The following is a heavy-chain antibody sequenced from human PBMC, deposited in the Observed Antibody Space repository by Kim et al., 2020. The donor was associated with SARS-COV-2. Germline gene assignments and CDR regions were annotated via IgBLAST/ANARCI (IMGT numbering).Heavy chain of an antibody. D-gene: IGHD1-26*01. J-gene: IGHJ5*02. CDR1: GYTFTDYY. CDR2: ISPNSGGT. V-gene: IGHV1-2*02. CDR3: ARDGWGSTTGATTWFAP. Sequence: ASVKVSCKASGYTFTDYYLYWVRQAPGQGFELMGWISPNSGGTSYAQKFQGRVTMTSDTSISTAYMELSRLGSDDTAVYYCARDGWGSTTGATTWFAPWGQGTLVTVSS.